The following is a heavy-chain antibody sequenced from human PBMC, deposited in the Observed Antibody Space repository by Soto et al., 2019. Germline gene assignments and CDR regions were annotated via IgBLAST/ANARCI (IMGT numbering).Heavy chain of an antibody. V-gene: IGHV4-34*01. CDR3: ARGRGNWYYAY. D-gene: IGHD1-7*01. Sequence: QVQLQQWGAGLLKPSETLSLTCAVYGESFSGYYWSWIRQPPGKGLEWIGQINHNGSTNYNPSLKRRATLSVDTSKNPFSLKVISVTAADTAVYYCARGRGNWYYAYWGQGTLVTVSA. CDR1: GESFSGYY. CDR2: INHNGST. J-gene: IGHJ4*02.